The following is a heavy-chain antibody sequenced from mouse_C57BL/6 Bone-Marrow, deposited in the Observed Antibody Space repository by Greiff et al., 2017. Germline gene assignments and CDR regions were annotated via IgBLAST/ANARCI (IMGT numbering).Heavy chain of an antibody. CDR1: GYTFTSYW. CDR2: IHPNSGST. V-gene: IGHV1-64*01. J-gene: IGHJ4*01. CDR3: ARSPHSLRAKAMDY. Sequence: VQLQQPGPELVKPGASVKLSCKASGYTFTSYWMHWVKQRPGQGLEWIGMIHPNSGSTNYNEKFKGKATLTVDKSSSTAYMQLSSLTSEDSAVYYCARSPHSLRAKAMDYWGQGTSVTVA. D-gene: IGHD3-2*02.